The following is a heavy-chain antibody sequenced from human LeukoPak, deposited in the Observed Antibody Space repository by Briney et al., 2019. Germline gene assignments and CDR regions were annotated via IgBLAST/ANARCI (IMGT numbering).Heavy chain of an antibody. D-gene: IGHD5-12*01. J-gene: IGHJ4*02. CDR3: ARDKGYAVDQ. CDR2: IKSDGST. V-gene: IGHV3-74*01. CDR1: GFTFSSYW. Sequence: GGSLRLSCAASGFTFSSYWMRWVRQAPGQGLVWVSLIKSDGSTNYADSVKGRFTISRDNAQNTLYLQMNSLRAEDTAVYYCARDKGYAVDQWGQGTLVTVSS.